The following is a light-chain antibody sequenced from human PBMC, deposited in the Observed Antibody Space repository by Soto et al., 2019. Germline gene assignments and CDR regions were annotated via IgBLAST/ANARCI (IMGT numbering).Light chain of an antibody. CDR1: QSINNW. V-gene: IGKV1-5*03. CDR2: KAS. CDR3: QQYYSYRT. Sequence: IQMTHSPSTRSASVGDRVTITCRASQSINNWLAWYQQKPGKAPKLLIYKASTLKSGVPSRFSGSGSGTDFTLTISCLQSEDFATYYCQQYYSYRTFGQGTKVDIK. J-gene: IGKJ1*01.